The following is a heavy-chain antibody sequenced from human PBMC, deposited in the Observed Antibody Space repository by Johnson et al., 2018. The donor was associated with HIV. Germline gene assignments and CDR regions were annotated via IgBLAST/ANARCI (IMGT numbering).Heavy chain of an antibody. CDR2: ISWDGGST. CDR3: TTDDVVPPAFDI. D-gene: IGHD2-15*01. CDR1: VFTFDDHT. V-gene: IGHV3-43*01. Sequence: VQLVESGGGLVQPGGSLRLPCAASVFTFDDHTLHWVRQAPGKGLLWVSLISWDGGSTYYAAPVNGRFTISRDDSKNTLYLQMNSLKTEDTAVYYCTTDDVVPPAFDIWGQGTMVTVSS. J-gene: IGHJ3*02.